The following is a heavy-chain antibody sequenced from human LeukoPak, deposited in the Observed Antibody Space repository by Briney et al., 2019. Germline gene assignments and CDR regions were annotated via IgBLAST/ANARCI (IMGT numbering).Heavy chain of an antibody. Sequence: GGSLRLSCAASGFTFSNAWMSWVRQAPGKGLEWVGRIKSKTDGGTTDYAAPVEGRFTISRDDSKNTLCLQMNSLKTEDTAVYYCTTGVMITFGGVIVFDYWGQGTLVTVSS. D-gene: IGHD3-16*02. CDR3: TTGVMITFGGVIVFDY. J-gene: IGHJ4*02. CDR1: GFTFSNAW. V-gene: IGHV3-15*01. CDR2: IKSKTDGGTT.